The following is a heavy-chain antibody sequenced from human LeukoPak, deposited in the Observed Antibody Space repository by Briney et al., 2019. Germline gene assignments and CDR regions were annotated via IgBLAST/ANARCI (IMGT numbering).Heavy chain of an antibody. CDR2: INQDASEI. V-gene: IGHV3-7*01. J-gene: IGHJ4*02. CDR3: ARDRHINSWSNDRFDY. D-gene: IGHD3-22*01. CDR1: RFTFSNYW. Sequence: PGGSLRLSCTASRFTFSNYWMTWVRQAPGKGLEWVGNINQDASEINYVDSVKGRFTISRVNAENSLYLQMNSLRAEDTAIYYCARDRHINSWSNDRFDYWGQGPLVTVSS.